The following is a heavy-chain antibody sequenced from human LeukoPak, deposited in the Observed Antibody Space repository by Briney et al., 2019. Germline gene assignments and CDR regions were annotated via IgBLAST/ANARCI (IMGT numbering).Heavy chain of an antibody. J-gene: IGHJ4*02. V-gene: IGHV4-39*07. CDR3: ASLYDSTVFDY. D-gene: IGHD3-22*01. CDR2: IYYSGST. CDR1: GGSISSSSYY. Sequence: SETLSLTCTVSGGSISSSSYYWGWIRQPPGKGLEWIGSIYYSGSTYYNPSLKSRVTISVDTSKNQFSLKLSSVTAADTAVYYCASLYDSTVFDYWGQGTLVTVSS.